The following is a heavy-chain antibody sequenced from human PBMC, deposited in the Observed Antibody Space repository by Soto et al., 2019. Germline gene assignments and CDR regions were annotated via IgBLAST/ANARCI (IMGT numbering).Heavy chain of an antibody. V-gene: IGHV1-69*06. CDR2: IIPIFGTA. Sequence: QVPLVQSGAEVKKPGSSVKVSCKASGGTFSSYAISWVRQAPGQGLEWMGGIIPIFGTANYAQKFQGRVTITADKSTSTAYMELSSLRSEDTAVYYCAREKPNYYDSSGYDYWGQGTLVTVSS. D-gene: IGHD3-22*01. J-gene: IGHJ4*02. CDR1: GGTFSSYA. CDR3: AREKPNYYDSSGYDY.